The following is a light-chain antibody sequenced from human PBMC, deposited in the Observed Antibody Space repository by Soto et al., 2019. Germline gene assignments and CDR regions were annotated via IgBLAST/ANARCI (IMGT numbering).Light chain of an antibody. CDR1: QSVSSN. Sequence: IVMTQSPATLSVSPWERATLSCRASQSVSSNLAWYQQKPGQAPRLLVYGASTRATGIPDRFSGSGSGPDFTLSITRLQPEDCAVYFCQQYGSSPWTSGQGTKV. V-gene: IGKV3D-15*01. CDR2: GAS. CDR3: QQYGSSPWT. J-gene: IGKJ1*01.